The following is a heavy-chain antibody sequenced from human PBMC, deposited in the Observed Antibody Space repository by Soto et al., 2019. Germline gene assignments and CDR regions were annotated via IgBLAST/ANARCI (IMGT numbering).Heavy chain of an antibody. CDR2: IFYTGST. D-gene: IGHD2-21*01. Sequence: QVQLQESGPGLVRPSETLSLTCTVSGGSISRYFWSWIRHSPGKGLEWLGYIFYTGSTTDNPSLKSRVTISIDTSKNQFSLKLSSLTAADTAVYYCAHFSDLEWFDPWGQGPLVTVSS. J-gene: IGHJ5*02. CDR1: GGSISRYF. CDR3: AHFSDLEWFDP. V-gene: IGHV4-59*01.